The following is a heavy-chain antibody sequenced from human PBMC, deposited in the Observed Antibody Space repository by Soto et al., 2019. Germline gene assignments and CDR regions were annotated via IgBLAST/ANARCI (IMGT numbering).Heavy chain of an antibody. CDR2: ISSSGLTT. J-gene: IGHJ5*01. CDR3: ARYGTRGDW. Sequence: GGSLRLSCAASGFTFSSYGMTWVRQAPGKGLEWVSYISSSGLTTYYADFAEGRFTISRDNAKDSLYLHLNSLRVGDTAVYYCARYGTRGDWWGLGTQVTVSS. CDR1: GFTFSSYG. V-gene: IGHV3-48*04. D-gene: IGHD3-10*01.